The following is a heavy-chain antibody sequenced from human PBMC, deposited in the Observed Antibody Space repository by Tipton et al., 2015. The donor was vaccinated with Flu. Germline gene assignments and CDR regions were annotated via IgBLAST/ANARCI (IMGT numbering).Heavy chain of an antibody. Sequence: SLRLSCTASGFTFGDYAMSWFRQAPGKGLEWVGFIRSKAYGGTTEYAASVKGRFTISRDDSKSIAYLQMNSLKTEDTAVYYCTRDQGQYYDILTGYYSRYYLDYWGQGTLVTVSS. D-gene: IGHD3-9*01. V-gene: IGHV3-49*03. J-gene: IGHJ4*02. CDR3: TRDQGQYYDILTGYYSRYYLDY. CDR1: GFTFGDYA. CDR2: IRSKAYGGTT.